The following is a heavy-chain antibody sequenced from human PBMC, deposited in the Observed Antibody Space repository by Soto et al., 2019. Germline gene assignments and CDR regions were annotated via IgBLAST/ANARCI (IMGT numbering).Heavy chain of an antibody. CDR1: GFTFSSSG. D-gene: IGHD4-17*01. J-gene: IGHJ3*01. Sequence: EGQLLQSGGGLVQPGESLRLSCAASGFTFSSSGMSWVRQAPGKGLEWVSSLSIRGEYRYYADSVKGRFTISRDNSKNTLYLQMSSLTAEDTALYYCANHGGFDFWGQGTMVAVSS. CDR2: LSIRGEYR. V-gene: IGHV3-23*01. CDR3: ANHGGFDF.